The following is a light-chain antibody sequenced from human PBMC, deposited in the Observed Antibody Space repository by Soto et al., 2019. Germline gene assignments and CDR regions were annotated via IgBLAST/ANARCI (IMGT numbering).Light chain of an antibody. J-gene: IGKJ2*03. CDR3: QQYNSHSFYS. CDR2: LAS. Sequence: DIQMTQFPSTLSASVGDAVTITCRASQSIQSFLARYHQKPGKAPKVLISLASRLDSGVPSRFSGSGSGTDFTLTISSLQPDDFAIYFCQQYNSHSFYSFGQGTKLEVK. V-gene: IGKV1-5*03. CDR1: QSIQSF.